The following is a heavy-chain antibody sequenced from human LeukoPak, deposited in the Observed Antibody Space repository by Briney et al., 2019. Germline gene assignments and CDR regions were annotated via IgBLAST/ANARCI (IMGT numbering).Heavy chain of an antibody. D-gene: IGHD3-16*01. V-gene: IGHV3-9*01. J-gene: IGHJ4*02. Sequence: GGSLRLSCAASGFTFDDHAMHWVRQAPGKGLEWVSGISWNSGSIGYAASVKGRFTISRDNAKNSLYLQMNSLRAEDTAVYYCATSLAGGDYWGQGTLVTVSS. CDR1: GFTFDDHA. CDR3: ATSLAGGDY. CDR2: ISWNSGSI.